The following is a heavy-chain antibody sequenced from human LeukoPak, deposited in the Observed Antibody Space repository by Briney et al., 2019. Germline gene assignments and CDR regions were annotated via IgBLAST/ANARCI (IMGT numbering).Heavy chain of an antibody. D-gene: IGHD2-2*01. Sequence: PSETLSLTCAVYGGSFSGYYWSWIRQPPGKGLEWIGEINHSGSTNYNPSLKSRVTISVDTSKNQFSLKLSSVTAADTAVYYCARVVVAPAANKYFDYWGQGTQVTVSS. CDR3: ARVVVAPAANKYFDY. V-gene: IGHV4-34*01. CDR1: GGSFSGYY. CDR2: INHSGST. J-gene: IGHJ4*02.